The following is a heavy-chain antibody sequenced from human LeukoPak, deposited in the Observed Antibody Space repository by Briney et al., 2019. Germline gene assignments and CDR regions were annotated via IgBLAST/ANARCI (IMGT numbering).Heavy chain of an antibody. J-gene: IGHJ5*02. V-gene: IGHV4-31*01. D-gene: IGHD2-15*01. CDR3: ARVRGCSGGRCYSSSWFDP. CDR1: DGSISSGGYY. Sequence: SQTLSLTCTVSDGSISSGGYYWNWIRQHPGRGLEWIGYIHYSGTTYYNPSLKSQVTISVDTSKNHFSLKLSSVTAADTAVYYCARVRGCSGGRCYSSSWFDPWGQGTLVTVSS. CDR2: IHYSGTT.